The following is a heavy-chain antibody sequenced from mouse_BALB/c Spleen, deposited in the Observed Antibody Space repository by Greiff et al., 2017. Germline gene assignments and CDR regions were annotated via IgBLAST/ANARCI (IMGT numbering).Heavy chain of an antibody. Sequence: QVQLQQSGAELAKPGASVKMSCTASGYTFTSYWMHWVKQRPGQGLEWIGYINPSTGYTEYNQKFKDKATLTADTSSSTAYMQLSSLTSEDSAVYYCARGSYYYGSKGYFDYWGQGTPLTVSA. J-gene: IGHJ2*01. CDR3: ARGSYYYGSKGYFDY. V-gene: IGHV1-7*01. D-gene: IGHD1-1*01. CDR1: GYTFTSYW. CDR2: INPSTGYT.